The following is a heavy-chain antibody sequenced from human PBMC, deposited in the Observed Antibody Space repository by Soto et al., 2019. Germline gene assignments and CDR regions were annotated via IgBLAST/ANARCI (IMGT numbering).Heavy chain of an antibody. Sequence: GGSLRLSCAASGFTFSSYAMSWVRQAPGKGLEWVSAISGSGGSTYYADSVKGRFTISRDNSKNTLYLQMNSLRAEDTAVYYCAKDLDYYDSTYGAFDIWGQGTMVTVSS. V-gene: IGHV3-23*01. D-gene: IGHD3-22*01. CDR3: AKDLDYYDSTYGAFDI. J-gene: IGHJ3*02. CDR1: GFTFSSYA. CDR2: ISGSGGST.